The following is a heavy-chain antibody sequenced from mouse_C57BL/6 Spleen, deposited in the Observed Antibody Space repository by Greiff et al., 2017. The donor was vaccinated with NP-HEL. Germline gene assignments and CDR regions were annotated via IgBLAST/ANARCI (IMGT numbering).Heavy chain of an antibody. Sequence: VQLQQSGPELVKPGASVKISCKASGYTFTDYYMNWVKQSHGKSLEWIGDINPNNGGTSYNQKFKGKATLTVDKSSSTAYMELRSLTSEDSAVYYCARWDYYGRRDYWGQGTTLTVSS. J-gene: IGHJ2*01. CDR1: GYTFTDYY. V-gene: IGHV1-26*01. CDR3: ARWDYYGRRDY. CDR2: INPNNGGT. D-gene: IGHD1-1*01.